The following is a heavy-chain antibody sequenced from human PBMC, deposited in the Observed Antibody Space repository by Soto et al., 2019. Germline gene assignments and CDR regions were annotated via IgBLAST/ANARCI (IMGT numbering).Heavy chain of an antibody. V-gene: IGHV2-26*01. CDR3: ARLDKLAAAANGWIDF. D-gene: IGHD6-13*01. J-gene: IGHJ4*02. CDR2: IFSKDEK. CDR1: GFSLSSATMG. Sequence: SGPTLVNPTETLTLTCTVSGFSLSSATMGVSWIRQPPGKALEWLAHIFSKDEKSYNTSLKSRLTISRDTSKSQVILTMTNMDSVDTATYYCARLDKLAAAANGWIDFWGQGTLVTVSS.